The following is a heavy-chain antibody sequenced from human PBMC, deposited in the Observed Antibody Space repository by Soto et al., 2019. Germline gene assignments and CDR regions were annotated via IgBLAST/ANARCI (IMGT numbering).Heavy chain of an antibody. D-gene: IGHD3-22*01. CDR2: ISSSSYI. CDR3: ARIVVGYFDY. CDR1: GFTFSSYS. V-gene: IGHV3-21*01. Sequence: GXSLRLSCAASGFTFSSYSLNWVRQAPGKGLEWVSSISSSSYIYYADSVKGRFTISRDNAKNSLYLQMNSLRAEDTAVYYCARIVVGYFDYWGQGTLVTVSS. J-gene: IGHJ4*02.